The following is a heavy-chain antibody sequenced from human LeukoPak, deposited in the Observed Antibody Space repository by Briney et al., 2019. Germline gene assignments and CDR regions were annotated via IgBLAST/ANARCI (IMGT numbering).Heavy chain of an antibody. CDR3: ADDSSGFDAFDI. D-gene: IGHD3-22*01. CDR2: IIPILGIA. V-gene: IGHV1-69*04. CDR1: GGTFSSYA. J-gene: IGHJ3*02. Sequence: SVKVSCKASGGTFSSYAISWVRQAPGQGLEWMGRIIPILGIANYAQKFQGRVTITADKSTSTAYMKLSSLRSEDTAVYYCADDSSGFDAFDIWGQGTMVTVSS.